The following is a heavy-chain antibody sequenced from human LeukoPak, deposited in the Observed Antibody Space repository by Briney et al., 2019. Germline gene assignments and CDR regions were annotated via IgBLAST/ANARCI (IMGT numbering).Heavy chain of an antibody. V-gene: IGHV4-59*08. Sequence: SQTLSLTCTVSGGSISTYFWSWIRQPPGKRLEWIGHVYFSGSTNYNPSLESRVTISVDTSKNQCSLTLSSVTAADTTVYYCARHKSSGSYPLDYWGQGILVTVSS. CDR1: GGSISTYF. J-gene: IGHJ4*02. D-gene: IGHD3-22*01. CDR2: VYFSGST. CDR3: ARHKSSGSYPLDY.